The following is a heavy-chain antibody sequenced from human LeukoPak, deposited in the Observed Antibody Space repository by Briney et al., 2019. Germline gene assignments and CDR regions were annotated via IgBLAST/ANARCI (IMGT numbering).Heavy chain of an antibody. CDR2: IYYSGAT. CDR3: ARSSGVFDI. Sequence: SETLSLTCTVSGGSISSSSYYWGWIRQPPGKGLEWIGYIYYSGATNYNSSLESRVTISVDTSKNRFSLKLSSVTAADTAVYYCARSSGVFDIWGQGTMVTVSS. V-gene: IGHV4-61*05. CDR1: GGSISSSSYY. J-gene: IGHJ3*02. D-gene: IGHD2-8*01.